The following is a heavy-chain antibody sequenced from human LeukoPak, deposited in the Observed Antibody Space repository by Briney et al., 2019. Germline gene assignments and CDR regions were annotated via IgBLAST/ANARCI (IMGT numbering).Heavy chain of an antibody. J-gene: IGHJ6*03. CDR3: ARGCCSSINYYYMDV. D-gene: IGHD2-2*01. Sequence: PSETLSLTCTVSGGSISSYYWSWVRQSPGKGLEWIGYIYYRGSTTYNPSLKSRVTISVDTSKNHLSLKLSSVTAADTAVYYCARGCCSSINYYYMDVWGKGTTVTISS. CDR2: IYYRGST. CDR1: GGSISSYY. V-gene: IGHV4-59*01.